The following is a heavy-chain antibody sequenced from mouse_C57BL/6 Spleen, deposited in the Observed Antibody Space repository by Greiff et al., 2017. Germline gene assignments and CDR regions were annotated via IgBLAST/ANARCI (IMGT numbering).Heavy chain of an antibody. J-gene: IGHJ2*01. Sequence: VQLKQSGAELVKPGASVKISCKASGYAFSSYWMNWVKQRPGKGLEWIGQIYPGDGDTNYNGKFKGKATLTADKSSSTAYMQLSSLTSEDSAVYFCASGITTVVAPDYWGQGTTLTVSS. D-gene: IGHD1-1*01. CDR1: GYAFSSYW. CDR2: IYPGDGDT. V-gene: IGHV1-80*01. CDR3: ASGITTVVAPDY.